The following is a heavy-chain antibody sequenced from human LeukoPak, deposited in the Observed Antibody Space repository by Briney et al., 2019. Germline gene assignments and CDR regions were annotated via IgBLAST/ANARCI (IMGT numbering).Heavy chain of an antibody. CDR2: IYSGGNT. CDR3: ATLGSIVWGRTGTASSL. J-gene: IGHJ4*02. V-gene: IGHV3-53*04. D-gene: IGHD2-21*02. Sequence: PGGSLRLSCAASGFTVTSNYISWVRQAPGKGLEWVSVIYSGGNTYYGDSVKGRFTIPRHNSKNTLYLQMNSLRADDTAVYYCATLGSIVWGRTGTASSLWGQGTLVTVSS. CDR1: GFTVTSNY.